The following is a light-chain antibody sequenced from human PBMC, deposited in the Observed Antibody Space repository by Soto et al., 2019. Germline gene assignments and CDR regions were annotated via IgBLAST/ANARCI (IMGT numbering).Light chain of an antibody. CDR3: HVWDSSSDLVV. V-gene: IGLV3-21*02. Sequence: SYELTQPPSVSVAPGQTARITWGGNNIGSKSVHWYQQKPGQAPVLVVYDDSDRPSGIPERFSGSNSGNTATLTISRVEARDEADYYCHVWDSSSDLVVFGGGTKLTVL. J-gene: IGLJ2*01. CDR1: NIGSKS. CDR2: DDS.